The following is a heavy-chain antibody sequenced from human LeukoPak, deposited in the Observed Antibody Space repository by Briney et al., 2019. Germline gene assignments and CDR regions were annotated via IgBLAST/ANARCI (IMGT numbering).Heavy chain of an antibody. D-gene: IGHD1-26*01. V-gene: IGHV3-21*01. CDR1: GFTLSRYS. J-gene: IGHJ5*02. Sequence: PGGSLRLSCAASGFTLSRYSMNWVRQAPGKGLEWVSSISTSSSYIYYADSVKGRFTISRDNAKNSLYLQMNSLRAEDTAVYYCARGTDSGSYYWFDPWGQGTLVTVSS. CDR3: ARGTDSGSYYWFDP. CDR2: ISTSSSYI.